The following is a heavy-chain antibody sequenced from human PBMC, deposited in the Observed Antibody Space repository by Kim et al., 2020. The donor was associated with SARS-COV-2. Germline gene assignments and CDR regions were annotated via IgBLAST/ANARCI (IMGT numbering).Heavy chain of an antibody. Sequence: GGSLRLSCAASGFAFSNYWMSWVRQAPGKGLEWLANIRRDESDANYVDSVEGRFTISRDNAKNTLYLYMTILRADDTAVYYCARGRATVTSTDVFDHWGQGTLVTVSS. V-gene: IGHV3-7*04. CDR1: GFAFSNYW. CDR2: IRRDESDA. J-gene: IGHJ4*02. D-gene: IGHD4-17*01. CDR3: ARGRATVTSTDVFDH.